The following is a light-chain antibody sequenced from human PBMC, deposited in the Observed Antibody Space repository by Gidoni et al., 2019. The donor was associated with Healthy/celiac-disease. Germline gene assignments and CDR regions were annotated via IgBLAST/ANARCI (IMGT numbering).Light chain of an antibody. V-gene: IGKV2-28*01. J-gene: IGKJ2*04. CDR3: MQALQTFMCS. CDR1: QRLLHSNGYNY. CDR2: VGS. Sequence: DMVMTQSPLSLPVTPGEPASISCRSSQRLLHSNGYNYLDWYLQKPGQSPQLLLYVGSNRASGVPDRFSGSGSGTDFTLKLSRVEAEDVWVYFCMQALQTFMCSFGQGTKLEIK.